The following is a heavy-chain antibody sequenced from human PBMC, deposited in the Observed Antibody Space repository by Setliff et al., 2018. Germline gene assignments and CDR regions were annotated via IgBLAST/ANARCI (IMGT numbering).Heavy chain of an antibody. CDR3: ARGDNGHWSGYSPVSGKSAYYYMDV. Sequence: GASVKVSCKVSGYTLTELSMHWVRQAPGKGLEWMGGFDPEDGETIYAQKFQGRVTMTEDTSTDTAYMELSSLRAEDTAVYYCARGDNGHWSGYSPVSGKSAYYYMDVWGKGTTVTVSS. D-gene: IGHD3-3*01. J-gene: IGHJ6*03. CDR2: FDPEDGET. V-gene: IGHV1-24*01. CDR1: GYTLTELS.